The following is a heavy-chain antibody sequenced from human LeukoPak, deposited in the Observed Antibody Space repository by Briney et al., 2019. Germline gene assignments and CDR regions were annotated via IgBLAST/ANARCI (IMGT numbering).Heavy chain of an antibody. J-gene: IGHJ5*02. V-gene: IGHV3-11*04. CDR2: ISDSGTTI. D-gene: IGHD2-15*01. CDR1: GFTFSDYS. Sequence: GGSQRLSCAASGFTFSDYSMSWIRQAPGKGLEWVSHISDSGTTIYYADSVKGRFTISRDNAKNSLYLQMNSLRAEDTAVYYCARDLYCSGGSCYSQNWFDPWGQGTLVTVSS. CDR3: ARDLYCSGGSCYSQNWFDP.